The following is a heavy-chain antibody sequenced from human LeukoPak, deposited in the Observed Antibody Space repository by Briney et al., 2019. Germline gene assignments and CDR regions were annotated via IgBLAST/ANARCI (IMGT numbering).Heavy chain of an antibody. J-gene: IGHJ6*03. Sequence: GASVKVSCKASGYSFTSYYMHWVRQAPGQGLEWMGIINPSGGSTSYAQKFQGRVTMTRDMSTSTVYMELSSLRSEDTAVYYCARVGGFGSGTNYYYYMDVWGKGTTVTISS. D-gene: IGHD3-10*01. CDR2: INPSGGST. V-gene: IGHV1-46*01. CDR3: ARVGGFGSGTNYYYYMDV. CDR1: GYSFTSYY.